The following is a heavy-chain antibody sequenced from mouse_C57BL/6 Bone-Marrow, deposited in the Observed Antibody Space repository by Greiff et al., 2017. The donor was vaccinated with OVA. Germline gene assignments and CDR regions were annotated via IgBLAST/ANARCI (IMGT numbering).Heavy chain of an antibody. D-gene: IGHD2-2*01. V-gene: IGHV7-3*01. CDR2: IRNKANGYTT. Sequence: EVKLVESGGGLVQPGGSLSLSCAASGFTFTDYYMSWVRQPPGKALEWLGFIRNKANGYTTEYSASVKGRFTISRDNSQSILYLQMNALRAEDSATYYCARGGYDAYYFDYWGQGTTLTVSS. CDR3: ARGGYDAYYFDY. CDR1: GFTFTDYY. J-gene: IGHJ2*01.